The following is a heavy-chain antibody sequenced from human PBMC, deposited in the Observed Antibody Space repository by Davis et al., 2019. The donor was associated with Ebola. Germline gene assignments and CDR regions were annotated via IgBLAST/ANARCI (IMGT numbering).Heavy chain of an antibody. CDR2: IYYSGST. CDR1: GGSISSGGYY. J-gene: IGHJ4*02. D-gene: IGHD4-17*01. Sequence: PSETLSLTCTVSGGSISSGGYYWSWIRQHPGKGLEWIGYIYYSGSTYYNPSLKSRVTISVDTSKNQFSLKLSSVTAADTAVYYCARCNDYGDYVLDYWGQGTLVTVSS. CDR3: ARCNDYGDYVLDY. V-gene: IGHV4-31*03.